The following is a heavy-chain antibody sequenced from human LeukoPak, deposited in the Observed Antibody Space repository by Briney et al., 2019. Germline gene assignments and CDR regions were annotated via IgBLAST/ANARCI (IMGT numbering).Heavy chain of an antibody. D-gene: IGHD4-11*01. J-gene: IGHJ6*03. CDR3: ARHVDMTTVNYYYLDV. V-gene: IGHV4-34*01. CDR1: GGSFSGYY. Sequence: PSETLSLTCAVYGGSFSGYYWSWIRQPPGKGLEWIGEINHSGSTNYNPSLKSRVTISVDTSKNQFSLKLSSVTAADTAVYYCARHVDMTTVNYYYLDVWGKGTTVTVSS. CDR2: INHSGST.